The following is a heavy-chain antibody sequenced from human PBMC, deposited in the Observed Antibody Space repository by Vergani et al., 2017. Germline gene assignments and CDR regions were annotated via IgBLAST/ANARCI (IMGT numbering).Heavy chain of an antibody. V-gene: IGHV3-30*02. D-gene: IGHD2-21*02. CDR2: IGKDVINT. J-gene: IGHJ4*02. CDR1: GFTFSNFG. Sequence: QVHLVESAGGVVQPGGSLRLSCAASGFTFSNFGMHWIRQAPGKGLEWLAYIGKDVINTRYRDAVKGRFTVSRDNSKDILYLQMDSLRSEDTALYYCAKYLRDSTDGLPDSWCPGTLVIVSS. CDR3: AKYLRDSTDGLPDS.